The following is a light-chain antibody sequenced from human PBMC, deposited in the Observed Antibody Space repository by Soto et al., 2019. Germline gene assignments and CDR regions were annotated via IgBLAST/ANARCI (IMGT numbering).Light chain of an antibody. CDR1: HRIIPY. J-gene: IGKJ5*01. CDR2: DAS. CDR3: QQRSQWPPMT. Sequence: PVERATRSCLVSHRIIPYFACYHVQPGQAPRLLIYDASIRATGVPARFSGSGSGTDFSLTISSLEPEDVAVYYCQQRSQWPPMTFGQGTRLEI. V-gene: IGKV3-11*01.